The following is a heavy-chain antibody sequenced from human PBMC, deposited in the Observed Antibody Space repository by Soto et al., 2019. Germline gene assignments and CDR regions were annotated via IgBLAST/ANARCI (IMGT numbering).Heavy chain of an antibody. CDR2: IDPSDSYT. CDR3: ARRYSDSRTDY. CDR1: GYTFTTDW. J-gene: IGHJ4*02. V-gene: IGHV5-10-1*01. Sequence: GESLKISCHTSGYTFTTDWITWVGQVPGKGLEWMGRIDPSDSYTNYGPSFQGHVTISVDKSISTAYLQWSSLKASDTAMYYCARRYSDSRTDYWGRGTLVTVSS. D-gene: IGHD3-9*01.